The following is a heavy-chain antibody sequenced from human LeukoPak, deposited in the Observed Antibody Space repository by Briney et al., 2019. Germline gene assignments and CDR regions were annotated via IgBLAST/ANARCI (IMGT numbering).Heavy chain of an antibody. CDR2: ISYDGSNK. D-gene: IGHD1-20*01. CDR3: ARDKYRRGRYSWNPPDY. V-gene: IGHV3-30-3*01. J-gene: IGHJ4*02. CDR1: GFTFSSYA. Sequence: GGSLRLSCAASGFTFSSYAMHWVRQAPGKGLEWVAVISYDGSNKYYADSVKGRFTISRDNSKNTLYLQMNSLRAEDTAVYYCARDKYRRGRYSWNPPDYWGQGTLVTVSS.